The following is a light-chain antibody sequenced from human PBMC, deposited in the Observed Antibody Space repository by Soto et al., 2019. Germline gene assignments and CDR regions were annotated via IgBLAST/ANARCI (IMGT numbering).Light chain of an antibody. CDR3: TSYTSRGTRV. V-gene: IGLV2-14*01. CDR2: EVT. Sequence: QSALTQPASVSGSPGQSITISCTGTSSDVGGYNYVSWYQQRPGKAPKLMIYEVTNRPSGVSNRFSGSKSGNTASLTISGLQAEDEADYYCTSYTSRGTRVFGTGTKVTVL. J-gene: IGLJ1*01. CDR1: SSDVGGYNY.